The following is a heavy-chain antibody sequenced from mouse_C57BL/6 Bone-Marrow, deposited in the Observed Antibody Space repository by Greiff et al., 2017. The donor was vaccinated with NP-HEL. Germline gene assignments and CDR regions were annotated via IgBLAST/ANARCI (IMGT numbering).Heavy chain of an antibody. V-gene: IGHV1-53*01. CDR1: GYTFTSYW. D-gene: IGHD1-1*02. CDR3: ARTAYYGCVDLDY. J-gene: IGHJ2*01. Sequence: QVQLQQPGTELVKPGASVKLSCKASGYTFTSYWMHWVKQRPGQGLEWIGNINPSNGGTNYNEKFKGKATLTVDKSSSTAYMQLSSLTSEDSAVYYCARTAYYGCVDLDYWGQGTTLTVSS. CDR2: INPSNGGT.